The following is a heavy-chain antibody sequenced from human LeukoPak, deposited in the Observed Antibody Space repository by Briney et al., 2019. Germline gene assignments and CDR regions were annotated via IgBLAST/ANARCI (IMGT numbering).Heavy chain of an antibody. CDR1: GFTFRSYW. Sequence: SGGSLRLSCAASGFTFRSYWMSRVRQAPGKALEWVANIKQDGSEKYYVDSVKGRFTISRDNAKNSLYLQMNSLRAEDTAVYYCARGGYSYGYYFDYWGQGTLVTVSS. J-gene: IGHJ4*02. V-gene: IGHV3-7*01. D-gene: IGHD5-18*01. CDR2: IKQDGSEK. CDR3: ARGGYSYGYYFDY.